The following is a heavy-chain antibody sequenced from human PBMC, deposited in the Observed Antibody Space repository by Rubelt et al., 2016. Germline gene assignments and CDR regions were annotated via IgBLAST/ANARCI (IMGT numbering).Heavy chain of an antibody. CDR3: AKDRGGCGGDCYWGYFDL. D-gene: IGHD2-21*02. V-gene: IGHV3-48*04. CDR2: ISSGSSTI. J-gene: IGHJ2*01. Sequence: GLEWVSYISSGSSTIHYADSVKGRFTISRDNAKNSLYLQMNSLRAEDTALYYCAKDRGGCGGDCYWGYFDLWGRGTLVTVSS.